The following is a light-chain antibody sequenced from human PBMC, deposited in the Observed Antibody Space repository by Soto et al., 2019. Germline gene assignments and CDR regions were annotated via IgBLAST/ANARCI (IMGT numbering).Light chain of an antibody. J-gene: IGLJ1*01. V-gene: IGLV2-14*01. CDR3: SSYRNNSTLFV. CDR1: SSDIGSYYY. Sequence: QSVLTQPASVSGSPGQSITISCTGTSSDIGSYYYVSWYQQHPDKAPKMMIYEVSNRPSGVSNRFSGSKSGNTASLTISGLQGEDEADYYCSSYRNNSTLFVFGSGTKLTVL. CDR2: EVS.